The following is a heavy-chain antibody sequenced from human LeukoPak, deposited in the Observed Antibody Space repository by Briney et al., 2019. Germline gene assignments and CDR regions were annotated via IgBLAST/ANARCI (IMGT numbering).Heavy chain of an antibody. CDR1: GYTFTSYG. CDR2: ISAYNGNT. CDR3: ARENSSSWLLEFDY. J-gene: IGHJ4*02. V-gene: IGHV1-18*01. Sequence: GASVKVSCKASGYTFTSYGISRVRQAPGQGLEWMGWISAYNGNTNYAQKLQGRVTMTTDTSTSTAYMELRSLRSDDTAVYYCARENSSSWLLEFDYWGQGTLVTVSS. D-gene: IGHD6-13*01.